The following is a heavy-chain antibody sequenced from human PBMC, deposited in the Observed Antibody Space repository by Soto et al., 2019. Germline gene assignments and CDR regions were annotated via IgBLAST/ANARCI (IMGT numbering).Heavy chain of an antibody. CDR2: ITGSSTYI. J-gene: IGHJ4*02. CDR1: GFTFSTST. CDR3: ARGQWAGKRDEWYFDF. Sequence: GGSLRLSCTASGFTFSTSTMSWIRQAPGKGLEWVSSITGSSTYIYYAESMQGRFAVSRDNAQNFLYLQLNSLRAEDTAVYFCARGQWAGKRDEWYFDFWGQGATVTVYS. V-gene: IGHV3-21*06. D-gene: IGHD3-3*01.